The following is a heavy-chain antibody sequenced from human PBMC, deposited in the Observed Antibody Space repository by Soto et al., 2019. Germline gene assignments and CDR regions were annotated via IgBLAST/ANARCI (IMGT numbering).Heavy chain of an antibody. CDR3: VGENSGLDN. CDR2: IYYSGST. CDR1: GGSIDTSSYY. Sequence: SETLSLTCTVSGGSIDTSSYYWCWIRQPPGKGLEWIGSIYYSGSTYYNPSLKSRVTMSVDTPKNGFSLNLTSVTAADTAVYYCVGENSGLDNWGQGTLVTVSS. D-gene: IGHD1-26*01. V-gene: IGHV4-39*01. J-gene: IGHJ4*02.